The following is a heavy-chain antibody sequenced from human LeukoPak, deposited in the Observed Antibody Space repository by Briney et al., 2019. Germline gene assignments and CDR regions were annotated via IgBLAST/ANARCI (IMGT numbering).Heavy chain of an antibody. Sequence: SETLSLTCTVSGGSISSYYWSWIRQPPGKGLEWIGYIYYSGSTNYNPSLKSRVTISVDTSKNQFSLKLSSVTAADTAVYYCAGSRSWYWYFDLWGRGTLVTVSS. CDR2: IYYSGST. CDR3: AGSRSWYWYFDL. V-gene: IGHV4-59*01. D-gene: IGHD6-13*01. CDR1: GGSISSYY. J-gene: IGHJ2*01.